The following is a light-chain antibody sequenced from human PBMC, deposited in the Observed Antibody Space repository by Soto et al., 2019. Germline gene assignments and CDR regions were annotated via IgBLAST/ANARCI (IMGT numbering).Light chain of an antibody. Sequence: QSVLTQPPSASGSPGQSVTISCTGTSSDVGGYNYVSWYQQYPGKAPKLLIYEVTKRPSGVPDRFSGSKSGNTASLTVSGLQIDDEDDYYCSSYTTSVRVFGTGTKVTVL. CDR3: SSYTTSVRV. CDR1: SSDVGGYNY. J-gene: IGLJ1*01. CDR2: EVT. V-gene: IGLV2-8*01.